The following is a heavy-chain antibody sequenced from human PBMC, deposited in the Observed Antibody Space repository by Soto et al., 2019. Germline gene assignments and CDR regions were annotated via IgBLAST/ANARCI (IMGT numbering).Heavy chain of an antibody. CDR2: ISSSSSYI. CDR1: GFTFSSYS. J-gene: IGHJ6*02. Sequence: LRLSCAASGFTFSSYSMNWVRQAPGKGLEWVSSISSSSSYIYYADSVKGRFTISRDNAKNSLYLQMNSLRAEDTAVYYCARELIVVVPAASYYYYYGMDVWGQGTTVTVSS. D-gene: IGHD2-2*01. V-gene: IGHV3-21*01. CDR3: ARELIVVVPAASYYYYYGMDV.